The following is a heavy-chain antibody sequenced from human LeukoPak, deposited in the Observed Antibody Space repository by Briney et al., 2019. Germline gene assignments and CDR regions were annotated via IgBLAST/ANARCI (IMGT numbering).Heavy chain of an antibody. J-gene: IGHJ4*02. V-gene: IGHV5-51*01. Sequence: GESLKISCKGSGYTYTKSWIAWVRQMPGKGLELMGIIYPVDSETRYSPSFQGQVTISVDKSISTAYLQWSSLKASDTAMYYCGSQVCTTTSCHTIDYWGQGTLFTVSS. CDR1: GYTYTKSW. CDR2: IYPVDSET. D-gene: IGHD2/OR15-2a*01. CDR3: GSQVCTTTSCHTIDY.